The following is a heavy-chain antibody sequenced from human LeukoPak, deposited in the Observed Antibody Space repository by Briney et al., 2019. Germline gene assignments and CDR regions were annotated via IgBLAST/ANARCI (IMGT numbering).Heavy chain of an antibody. J-gene: IGHJ4*02. V-gene: IGHV4-4*07. CDR3: ARGSGYSGSYEFDY. CDR1: GGSISSYY. D-gene: IGHD1-26*01. CDR2: IYTSGST. Sequence: SETLSLTCTVSGGSISSYYWSWIRQPAGKGLEWIGRIYTSGSTNYNPFLKSRVTMSVDTSKNQFSLKLSSVTAADTAVYYCARGSGYSGSYEFDYWGQGTLVTVSS.